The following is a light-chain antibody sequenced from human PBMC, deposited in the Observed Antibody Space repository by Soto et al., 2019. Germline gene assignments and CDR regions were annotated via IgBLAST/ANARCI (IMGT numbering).Light chain of an antibody. Sequence: QSELTQPAYVSGSPGQSITICGHGTSSDGGGYDYVSWYQQYPGKAPKLMIYDVSNRPSGVSNRFSGSKSGNTASLTISGLQADDEADYYCSSFTSTTTRVFGTGTKVTVL. CDR1: SSDGGGYDY. J-gene: IGLJ1*01. CDR3: SSFTSTTTRV. V-gene: IGLV2-14*01. CDR2: DVS.